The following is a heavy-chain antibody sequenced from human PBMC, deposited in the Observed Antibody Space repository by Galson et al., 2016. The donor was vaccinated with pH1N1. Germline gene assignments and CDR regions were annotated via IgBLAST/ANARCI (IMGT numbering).Heavy chain of an antibody. CDR1: AGSFSSGDDY. CDR3: AREARGPATPGRYDYYGMDV. J-gene: IGHJ6*02. V-gene: IGHV4-31*03. D-gene: IGHD2-15*01. CDR2: ISYSGST. Sequence: TLSLTCSVSAGSFSSGDDYWSWIRQLPGKGLEWIGYISYSGSTYYNPSLKSRVSISIDTSQNQFSLSLSSVTAADTAVYYCAREARGPATPGRYDYYGMDVWGQGTTVIVSS.